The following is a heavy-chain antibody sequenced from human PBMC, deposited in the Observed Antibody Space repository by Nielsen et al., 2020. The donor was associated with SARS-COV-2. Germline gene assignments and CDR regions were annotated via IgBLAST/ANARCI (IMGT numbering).Heavy chain of an antibody. Sequence: SETLSLTCTVSGGSISSYYWSWIRQPPGKGLEWIGYIYYSGSTNYNPSLKSRVTISVDTSKNQFSLKLSSVTAADTAVYYCARGSALWFLEAPENNWFDPWGQGTLVTVSS. CDR2: IYYSGST. V-gene: IGHV4-59*12. CDR1: GGSISSYY. J-gene: IGHJ5*02. D-gene: IGHD3-10*01. CDR3: ARGSALWFLEAPENNWFDP.